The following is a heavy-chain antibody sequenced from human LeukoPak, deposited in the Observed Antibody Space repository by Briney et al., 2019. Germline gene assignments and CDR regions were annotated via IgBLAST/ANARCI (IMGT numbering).Heavy chain of an antibody. Sequence: SETLSLTCAVYGGSFNDYYWSWIRQPPGKGLEWIGEINHSGSTNYNPSLKSRVTISVDTSKNHFSLKLSSVTAADTAVYYCARLFSHYSSSWFRELAFDIWGQGTKVTVSS. CDR2: INHSGST. CDR1: GGSFNDYY. J-gene: IGHJ3*02. CDR3: ARLFSHYSSSWFRELAFDI. V-gene: IGHV4-34*01. D-gene: IGHD6-13*01.